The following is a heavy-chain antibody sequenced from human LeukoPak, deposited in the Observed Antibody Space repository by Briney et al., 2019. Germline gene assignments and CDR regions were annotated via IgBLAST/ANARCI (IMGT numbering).Heavy chain of an antibody. D-gene: IGHD5-24*01. CDR1: GGSISSGSYY. CDR2: IYTSGST. CDR3: ARGGDGYNSYYFDY. J-gene: IGHJ4*02. V-gene: IGHV4-61*02. Sequence: PSQTLSLTCTVSGGSISSGSYYWSWIRQPAGKGLEWIGRIYTSGSTNYNPSLKSRVIISVDTSKNQFSLKLSSVTAADTAVYYCARGGDGYNSYYFDYWGQGTLVTVSS.